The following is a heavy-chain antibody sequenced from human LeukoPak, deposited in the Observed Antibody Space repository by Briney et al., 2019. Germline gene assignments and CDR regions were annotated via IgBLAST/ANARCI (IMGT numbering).Heavy chain of an antibody. D-gene: IGHD6-13*01. CDR3: AKEGSSNWLYYFDY. Sequence: GGSLRLSCAASGFTFSRYAMSWVRQAPGKELECVSALTGSGGGTYYADSVKGRFTISTDNSKNTLYLQMNSLRAEDTAIYYCAKEGSSNWLYYFDYWGQGTLVTVSS. V-gene: IGHV3-23*01. CDR1: GFTFSRYA. CDR2: LTGSGGGT. J-gene: IGHJ4*02.